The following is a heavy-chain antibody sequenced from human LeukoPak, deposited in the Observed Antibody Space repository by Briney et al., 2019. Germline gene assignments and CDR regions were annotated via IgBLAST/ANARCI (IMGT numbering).Heavy chain of an antibody. CDR2: IGGSGGST. CDR3: AKEGGSGSYHSYYYYYGMDV. J-gene: IGHJ6*02. Sequence: PGGSLRLSCAASGFTFSNYAMRWVRQAPGKGLEWVSDIGGSGGSTYYADSVKDRFTISRDNSKNTLYLQMNSLRAEDTAVYYCAKEGGSGSYHSYYYYYGMDVWGQGTTVTVSS. CDR1: GFTFSNYA. D-gene: IGHD3-10*01. V-gene: IGHV3-23*01.